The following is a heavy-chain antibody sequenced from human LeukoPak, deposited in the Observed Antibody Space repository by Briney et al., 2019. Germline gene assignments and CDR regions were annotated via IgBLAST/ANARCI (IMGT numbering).Heavy chain of an antibody. D-gene: IGHD3-10*01. J-gene: IGHJ4*02. CDR1: GFTLSTYW. CDR3: TRDVIRGTNLGY. CDR2: INPDGSGK. Sequence: GGSLRLSCEASGFTLSTYWMNWVRQVPGKGLDWVANINPDGSGKRYVDSVKGRFTIARDNADNSLSLQMNSLRAEDTAVYYCTRDVIRGTNLGYWGQGTLVTVSS. V-gene: IGHV3-7*01.